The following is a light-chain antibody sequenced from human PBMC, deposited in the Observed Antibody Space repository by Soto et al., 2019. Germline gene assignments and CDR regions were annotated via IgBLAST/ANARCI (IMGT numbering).Light chain of an antibody. Sequence: QSALTQPASVSGSPGQSITISCTGTSSDVGGYNYVSWYQQHPGKAPKLMIYEVSNRPSGVSNRFSGSKSGNTASLTISGLRAEDEAHYYCSSYTSSSTILVFGGGTKLTVL. CDR3: SSYTSSSTILV. V-gene: IGLV2-14*01. J-gene: IGLJ2*01. CDR2: EVS. CDR1: SSDVGGYNY.